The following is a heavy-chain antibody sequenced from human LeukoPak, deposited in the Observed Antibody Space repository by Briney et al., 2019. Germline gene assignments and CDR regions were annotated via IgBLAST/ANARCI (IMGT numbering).Heavy chain of an antibody. CDR3: ARGVCSGGSCYSWELNWFDP. CDR2: IYTSGST. J-gene: IGHJ5*02. Sequence: SETLSLTCTVSGGSISSYYWSWIRQPPGKGLEWIGRIYTSGSTNYNPSLKSRVTMSVDTSKNQFSLKLSSVTAADTAVYYCARGVCSGGSCYSWELNWFDPWGQGTLVTVSS. CDR1: GGSISSYY. V-gene: IGHV4-4*07. D-gene: IGHD2-15*01.